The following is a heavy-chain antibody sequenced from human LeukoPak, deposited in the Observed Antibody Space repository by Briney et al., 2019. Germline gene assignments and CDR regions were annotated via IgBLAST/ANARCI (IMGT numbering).Heavy chain of an antibody. J-gene: IGHJ6*03. Sequence: PGGSLRLSCAASGFTFSSYAMHWVRQAPGKGLVWVSRINTDGSSTSYADSVKGRFTISRDNAKNTLYLQMNSLRAEDTAVYYCARVGSIAARNYYYYFYMDVWGKGTTVTVSS. V-gene: IGHV3-74*01. CDR1: GFTFSSYA. D-gene: IGHD6-6*01. CDR3: ARVGSIAARNYYYYFYMDV. CDR2: INTDGSST.